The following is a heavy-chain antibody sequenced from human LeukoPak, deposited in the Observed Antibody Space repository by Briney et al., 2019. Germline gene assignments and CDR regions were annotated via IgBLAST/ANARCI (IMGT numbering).Heavy chain of an antibody. CDR1: GGTFSSYS. Sequence: SVKVSCKASGGTFSSYSISWVRQAPGQGLEWMGGINPLFGTTNYAQQFQGKVTITAEESTSTAYMELSSLRSEDTAVYYCARDGPLLRYFDWLGGAFDIWGQGTKVTVSS. J-gene: IGHJ3*02. D-gene: IGHD3-9*01. CDR3: ARDGPLLRYFDWLGGAFDI. CDR2: INPLFGTT. V-gene: IGHV1-69*13.